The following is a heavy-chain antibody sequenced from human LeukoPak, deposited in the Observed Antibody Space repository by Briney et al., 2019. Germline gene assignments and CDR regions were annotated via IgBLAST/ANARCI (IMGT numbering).Heavy chain of an antibody. D-gene: IGHD6-13*01. Sequence: SETLSLTCTVSGGSISSYYWSWIRQPPGKGLEWIGEINHSGSTNYNPSLKSRVTISVDTSKNQFSMKLSSVTAADTAVYYCARGPLKGSSWIRRKDYYYYMDVWGKGTTVTVSS. J-gene: IGHJ6*03. CDR1: GGSISSYY. CDR2: INHSGST. CDR3: ARGPLKGSSWIRRKDYYYYMDV. V-gene: IGHV4-34*01.